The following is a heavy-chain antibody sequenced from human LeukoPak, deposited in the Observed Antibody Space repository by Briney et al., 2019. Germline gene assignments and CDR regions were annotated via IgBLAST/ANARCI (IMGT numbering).Heavy chain of an antibody. J-gene: IGHJ6*02. CDR3: ARDGVDGMDV. CDR2: IYYSGST. CDR1: GGSISSYY. V-gene: IGHV4-59*01. Sequence: SETLSLTCTVSGGSISSYYRSWIRQPPGKGLEWIGYIYYSGSTNYNPSLKSRVTISVDTSKNQFSLKLSSVTAADTAVYYCARDGVDGMDVWGQGTTVTVSS.